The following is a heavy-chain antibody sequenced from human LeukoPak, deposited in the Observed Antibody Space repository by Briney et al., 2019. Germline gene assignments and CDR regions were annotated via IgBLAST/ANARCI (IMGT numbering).Heavy chain of an antibody. CDR1: GGSVSSGSHY. CDR2: IYYSGST. Sequence: SSETLSLTCTVSGGSVSSGSHYWSWIRQPPGKGLEWVGYIYYSGSTNYNPSLKSRVTLSVDTSKNQFSLKLSSVTAADTAAYYCARGLYYDSRGWFDPWGQGTQVAVSS. J-gene: IGHJ5*02. D-gene: IGHD3-22*01. V-gene: IGHV4-61*01. CDR3: ARGLYYDSRGWFDP.